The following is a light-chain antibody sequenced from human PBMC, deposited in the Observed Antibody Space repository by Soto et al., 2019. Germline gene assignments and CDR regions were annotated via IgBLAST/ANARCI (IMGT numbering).Light chain of an antibody. CDR1: SSDVGDYNH. Sequence: QSALTQTPSASGSPGQSVSVSCTGTSSDVGDYNHVSWYQQHPGKAPKLMIYEVSKRPSGVPDRFSGSKSGNTASLTVSGLQAEHESYYYCSSYAGSSSNSYVFGTGTKVTVL. V-gene: IGLV2-8*01. J-gene: IGLJ1*01. CDR3: SSYAGSSSNSYV. CDR2: EVS.